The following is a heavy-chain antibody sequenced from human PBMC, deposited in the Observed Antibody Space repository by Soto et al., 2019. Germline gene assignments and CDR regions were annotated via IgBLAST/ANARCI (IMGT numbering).Heavy chain of an antibody. CDR3: AKDPVAADGSGGFDY. CDR2: ISGSGGST. V-gene: IGHV3-23*01. J-gene: IGHJ4*02. Sequence: GGSLRLSCAASGFTFSSYAMSWVRQAPGKGLEWVSAISGSGGSTYYADSVKGRFTISRDNSKNTLYLQMNSLRAEDTAVYYFAKDPVAADGSGGFDYWGQGTLVTVSS. D-gene: IGHD6-13*01. CDR1: GFTFSSYA.